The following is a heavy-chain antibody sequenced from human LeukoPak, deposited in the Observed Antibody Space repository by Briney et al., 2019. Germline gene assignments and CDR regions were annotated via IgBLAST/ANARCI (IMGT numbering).Heavy chain of an antibody. J-gene: IGHJ4*02. CDR2: INPSGGT. CDR1: GYTFSIYN. Sequence: GASVKVSCTASGYTFSIYNMHWVRQAPGQGLEWMGIINPSGGTSYTQKLQGRITMTRDTSTSTLYMELSSLRSEDTAVYYCAREGVAGTGLDFWGQGTLVTVSS. D-gene: IGHD6-13*01. CDR3: AREGVAGTGLDF. V-gene: IGHV1-46*01.